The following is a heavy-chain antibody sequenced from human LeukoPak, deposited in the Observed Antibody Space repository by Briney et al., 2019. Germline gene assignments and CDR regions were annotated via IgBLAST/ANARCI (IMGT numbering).Heavy chain of an antibody. CDR2: IHYSGST. D-gene: IGHD2-2*01. V-gene: IGHV4-59*08. J-gene: IGHJ5*02. Sequence: SETLSLTCTVSGGSISSYYWSWIRQPPGKGLEWIAYIHYSGSTNYNPSLKSRVTISVDTSKNQFSLKVSSVTAADTAVYYCARHLLGYCSGTSCPIWFDPWGQGTLVTVSS. CDR3: ARHLLGYCSGTSCPIWFDP. CDR1: GGSISSYY.